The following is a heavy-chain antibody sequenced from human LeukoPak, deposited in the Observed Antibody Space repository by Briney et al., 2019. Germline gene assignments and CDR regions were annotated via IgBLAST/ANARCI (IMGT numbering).Heavy chain of an antibody. J-gene: IGHJ4*02. V-gene: IGHV3-53*01. CDR2: IFSGGST. D-gene: IGHD6-19*01. Sequence: GGSLRLSCAASGFTFSSYAMHWVRQAPGKGLEWVSTIFSGGSTYYADSVKGRFTISRDNSKNTLYLQMNSLKAEDTAVYYCARPSSGWPYYFDYWGQGNLVTVSS. CDR3: ARPSSGWPYYFDY. CDR1: GFTFSSYA.